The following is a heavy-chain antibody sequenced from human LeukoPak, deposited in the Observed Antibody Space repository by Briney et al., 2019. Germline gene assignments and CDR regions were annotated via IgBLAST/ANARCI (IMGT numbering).Heavy chain of an antibody. Sequence: KPSETLSLTFAVYGGSFSGYYWSWIRQPPGRGLEWIGEINHSGSTNYNPSLKSRVTISVDTSKNQFSLKLCSVTAADTAVYYCARGLGRGYYAPDAFDIWGQGTMVTVSS. CDR2: INHSGST. V-gene: IGHV4-34*01. D-gene: IGHD3-22*01. J-gene: IGHJ3*02. CDR1: GGSFSGYY. CDR3: ARGLGRGYYAPDAFDI.